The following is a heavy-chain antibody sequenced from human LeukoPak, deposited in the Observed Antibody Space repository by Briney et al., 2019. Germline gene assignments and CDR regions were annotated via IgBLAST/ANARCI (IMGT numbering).Heavy chain of an antibody. CDR2: IIPIYGTT. CDR3: ATKIDILTASGLGPHIPHYFDY. Sequence: SVTDSCKTSGGTFTTYAISWVRQPPGQGLEWMGGIIPIYGTTNYAQKSQGRVTITADESTDTAYMELSSLRSEDTAVYYCATKIDILTASGLGPHIPHYFDYWGQGTLVTVSS. D-gene: IGHD3-9*01. J-gene: IGHJ4*02. V-gene: IGHV1-69*13. CDR1: GGTFTTYA.